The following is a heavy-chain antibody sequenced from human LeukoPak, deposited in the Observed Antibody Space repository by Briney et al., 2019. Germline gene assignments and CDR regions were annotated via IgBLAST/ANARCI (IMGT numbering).Heavy chain of an antibody. CDR3: AKDRDDYGDDC. D-gene: IGHD4-17*01. CDR2: IRRDGRSK. V-gene: IGHV3-30*02. CDR1: GYTFTGYY. Sequence: SCKASGYTFTGYYMHWVRQAPGKGLDWVSHIRRDGRSKFYAESVKGRFTISRDNSKNTLYLQMNSLRAEDTAVYYCAKDRDDYGDDCWGQGILVTVST. J-gene: IGHJ4*02.